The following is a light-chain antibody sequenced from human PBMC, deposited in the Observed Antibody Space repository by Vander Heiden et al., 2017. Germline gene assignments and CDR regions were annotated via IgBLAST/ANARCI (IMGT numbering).Light chain of an antibody. CDR1: NSNIGSNA. Sequence: QSVLTQPPSASGTPGQRVTISCSGSNSNIGSNAVNWYQQVPGTAPKLLIYAINQRPSGVPDRFSGSKSGTSASLAISGLQSEDEADYDCAAWDDSLNGQVVFGGGTKLTVL. J-gene: IGLJ2*01. V-gene: IGLV1-44*01. CDR3: AAWDDSLNGQVV. CDR2: AIN.